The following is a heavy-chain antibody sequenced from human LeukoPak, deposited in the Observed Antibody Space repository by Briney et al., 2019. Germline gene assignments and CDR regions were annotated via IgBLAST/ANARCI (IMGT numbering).Heavy chain of an antibody. V-gene: IGHV1-18*01. CDR3: PRGGLYGGSPDY. Sequence: GASVKLSCTASGYTFTSYGISWVRQAPGKGLEWMAWISGYNGNTNYAESLKGRFTISTDNSKNTVYMQLNSLRSDDTAVYYCPRGGLYGGSPDYWGEGALVIVS. D-gene: IGHD1-26*01. J-gene: IGHJ4*02. CDR2: ISGYNGNT. CDR1: GYTFTSYG.